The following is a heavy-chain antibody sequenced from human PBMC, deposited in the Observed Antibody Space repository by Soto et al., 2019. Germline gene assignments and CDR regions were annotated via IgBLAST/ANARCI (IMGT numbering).Heavy chain of an antibody. J-gene: IGHJ4*02. D-gene: IGHD3-10*01. V-gene: IGHV3-11*01. CDR2: ISSSGSTI. CDR3: AREGLLWFGESEYRYFDY. Sequence: VGSLRLSCAASGFTFSDYYMSWNRQAPGKGLEWVSYISSSGSTIYYADSVKGRFTISRDNAKNSLYLQMNSLRAEDTAVYYCAREGLLWFGESEYRYFDYWGQGTLVTVSS. CDR1: GFTFSDYY.